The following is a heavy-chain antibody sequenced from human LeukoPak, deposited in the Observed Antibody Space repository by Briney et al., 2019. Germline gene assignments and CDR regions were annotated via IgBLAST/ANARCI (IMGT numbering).Heavy chain of an antibody. CDR3: ARVWGSRALDSFDI. D-gene: IGHD7-27*01. V-gene: IGHV1-46*01. CDR1: GYTFTNYG. CDR2: INPSGGST. J-gene: IGHJ3*02. Sequence: ASVKVSCKASGYTFTNYGITWVRQAPGQGLEWMGIINPSGGSTSYAQKFHGRVTMTRDTSTSTVYMELSSLRSEDTAVYYCARVWGSRALDSFDIWGQGTMVTVSS.